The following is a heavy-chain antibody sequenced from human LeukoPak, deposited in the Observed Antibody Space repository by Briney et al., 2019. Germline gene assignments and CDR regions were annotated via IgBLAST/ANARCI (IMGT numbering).Heavy chain of an antibody. V-gene: IGHV3-23*01. CDR1: GIRFDRYA. CDR3: AKDSSVLPNALDL. Sequence: GGSLRLSCAASGIRFDRYAMTWVRQAPGKGLEWVSSISYSGSSPYYGDSVKGRFTISRDNPKNTVYLQMNSLRDEDTALYYCAKDSSVLPNALDLWGQGTMVTVSS. D-gene: IGHD4/OR15-4a*01. J-gene: IGHJ3*01. CDR2: ISYSGSSP.